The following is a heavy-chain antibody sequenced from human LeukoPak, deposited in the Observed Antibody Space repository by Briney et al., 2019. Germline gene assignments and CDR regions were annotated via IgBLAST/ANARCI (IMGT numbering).Heavy chain of an antibody. CDR2: ISGSGGST. CDR3: ANNYGDLLRESLFDY. V-gene: IGHV3-23*01. J-gene: IGHJ4*02. D-gene: IGHD4-17*01. Sequence: GGSLSLSCAASGFTFSSYAMSWVRQAPGKGLEWVSAISGSGGSTYYADSVKGRFTISRDNSKNTLYLQMNSLRAEDTAVYYCANNYGDLLRESLFDYWGQGTLVTVSS. CDR1: GFTFSSYA.